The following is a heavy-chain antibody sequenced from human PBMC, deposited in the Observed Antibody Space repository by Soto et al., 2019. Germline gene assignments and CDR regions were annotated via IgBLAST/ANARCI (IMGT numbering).Heavy chain of an antibody. D-gene: IGHD3-22*01. CDR3: ARDNYYDSSGYYPNEAFDI. CDR1: GGTFISYT. CDR2: IIPILGIA. V-gene: IGHV1-69*04. Sequence: ASVKVSCKASGGTFISYTISWVRQAPGQGLEWMGRIIPILGIANYAQKFQGRVTITADKSTSTAYMELSSLRSDDTAVYYCARDNYYDSSGYYPNEAFDIWGQGTMVTVSS. J-gene: IGHJ3*02.